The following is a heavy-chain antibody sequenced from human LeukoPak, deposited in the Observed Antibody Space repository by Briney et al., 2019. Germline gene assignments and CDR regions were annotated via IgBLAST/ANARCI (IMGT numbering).Heavy chain of an antibody. CDR1: GFTFSSYG. CDR3: AKPLEKYTYGGNFDY. Sequence: GGSLRLSCAASGFTFSSYGMNWVRQAPGKGLAWVSVISSSADSTYYADSVKGRFTISRDNSKNTLYLQMNNLRAEDTAVYYCAKPLEKYTYGGNFDYWGQGLLVTVSS. CDR2: ISSSADST. J-gene: IGHJ4*02. V-gene: IGHV3-23*01. D-gene: IGHD4/OR15-4a*01.